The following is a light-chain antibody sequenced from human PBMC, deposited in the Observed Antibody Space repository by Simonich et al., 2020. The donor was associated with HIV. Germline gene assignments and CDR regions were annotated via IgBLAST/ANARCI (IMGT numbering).Light chain of an antibody. V-gene: IGKV2D-29*02. CDR1: RSLLYSGGTTY. CDR2: EIF. Sequence: EIVMTQTPLSLSVTPGQPASISCKSSRSLLYSGGTTYFDWYLQKPGQSPQPLIYEIFNRFSGVPDRFSGSGSGTDFTLKISRVEAEDVGVYYCMQSIQLPRTFGQGTKVEIK. CDR3: MQSIQLPRT. J-gene: IGKJ1*01.